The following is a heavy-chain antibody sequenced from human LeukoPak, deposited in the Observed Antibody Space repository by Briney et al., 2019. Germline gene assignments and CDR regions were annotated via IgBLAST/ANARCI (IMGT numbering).Heavy chain of an antibody. CDR3: AHRLYSGSLRGCNFDY. D-gene: IGHD1-26*01. J-gene: IGHJ4*02. Sequence: VSGPTLVKSTQALTLTCTFSGFSLTTGGVGVGWIRQPPGKALEWLAIVYWNDDKRYNPSLKNRLTITKDTSKNQVVLTMTNTDPVDTGTYYCAHRLYSGSLRGCNFDYWGQGTLVTVSS. CDR1: GFSLTTGGVG. CDR2: VYWNDDK. V-gene: IGHV2-5*01.